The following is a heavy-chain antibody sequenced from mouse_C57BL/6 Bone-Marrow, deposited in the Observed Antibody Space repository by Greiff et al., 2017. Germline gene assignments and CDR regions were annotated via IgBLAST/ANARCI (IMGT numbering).Heavy chain of an antibody. Sequence: QVQLQQSGAELARPGASVKLSCKASGYTFTSYGISWVKQRTGPGLEWIGEIYPRSGNTYYNEKFKGKATLTADKSSSTAYMELRSLTSEDSAVYFCARDDGYPLYCYAMDYWGQGTSVTVSS. V-gene: IGHV1-81*01. J-gene: IGHJ4*01. CDR2: IYPRSGNT. CDR3: ARDDGYPLYCYAMDY. CDR1: GYTFTSYG. D-gene: IGHD2-3*01.